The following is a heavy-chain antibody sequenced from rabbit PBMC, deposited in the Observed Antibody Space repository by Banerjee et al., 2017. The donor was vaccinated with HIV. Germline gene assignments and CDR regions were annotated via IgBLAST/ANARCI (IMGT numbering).Heavy chain of an antibody. D-gene: IGHD7-1*01. CDR3: ARDGIGDSAVDFNL. V-gene: IGHV1S45*01. CDR2: IYVGSSGST. CDR1: GFSFSSSYW. Sequence: QQQLVESGGDLVKPEGSLTLTCTASGFSFSSSYWICWVRQAPGKGLEWIACIYVGSSGSTYYASWAKGRFTISLDNAQNTVFLQMTSLTAADTAMYFCARDGIGDSAVDFNLWGPGTLVTVS. J-gene: IGHJ4*01.